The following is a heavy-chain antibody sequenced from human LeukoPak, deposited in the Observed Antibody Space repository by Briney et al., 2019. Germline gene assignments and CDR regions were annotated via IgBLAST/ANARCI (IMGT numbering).Heavy chain of an antibody. D-gene: IGHD6-25*01. J-gene: IGHJ3*02. CDR3: ARPRGIVAGDAFDI. CDR2: IIPIFGTA. V-gene: IGHV1-69*05. Sequence: ASVKVSCKASGYTFTSYDINWVRQATGQGLEWMGRIIPIFGTANYAQKFQGRVTITTDESTSTAYMELSSLRSEDTAVYYCARPRGIVAGDAFDIWGQGTMVTVSS. CDR1: GYTFTSYD.